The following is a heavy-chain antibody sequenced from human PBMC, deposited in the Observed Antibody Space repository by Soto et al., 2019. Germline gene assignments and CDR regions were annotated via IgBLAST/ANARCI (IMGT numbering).Heavy chain of an antibody. J-gene: IGHJ6*03. CDR3: AIVPRGSRYFYYLDV. Sequence: QVQLVQSGAEVKKPGASVKVSCKASGDTFTGDEITWVRQATGQGLEWMGWMNLNGGNTGYAQTFQGRVSMTGHPYISTAYMELSSLRSEDTAVYYCAIVPRGSRYFYYLDVWGKGTTVIVSS. D-gene: IGHD3-16*01. CDR1: GDTFTGDE. CDR2: MNLNGGNT. V-gene: IGHV1-8*01.